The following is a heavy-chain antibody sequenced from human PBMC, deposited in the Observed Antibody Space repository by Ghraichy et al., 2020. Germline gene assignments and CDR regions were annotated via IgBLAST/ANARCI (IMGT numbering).Heavy chain of an antibody. CDR2: ISGSGGST. CDR1: GFTFSSYA. D-gene: IGHD6-13*01. Sequence: GESLNISCAASGFTFSSYAMSWVRQAPGKGLEWVSAISGSGGSTYYADSVKGRFTISRDNSKNTLYLQMNSLRAEDTAVYYSAKEKRAAAGLFDYWGQGTLVTVSS. CDR3: AKEKRAAAGLFDY. J-gene: IGHJ4*02. V-gene: IGHV3-23*01.